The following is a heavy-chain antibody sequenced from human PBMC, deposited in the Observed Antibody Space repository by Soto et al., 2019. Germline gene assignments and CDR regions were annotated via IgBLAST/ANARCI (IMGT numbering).Heavy chain of an antibody. CDR1: GYTFTSYD. Sequence: QVQLVQSGAEGKKPGASVKVSCKASGYTFTSYDINWVRQATGQGLEWMGWMNPNSGNTGYAQKFQGRVTMTRNTSISTAYMELSSLRSEDTAVYYCARAITMVRGVIIMFFDYWGQGTLVTVSS. V-gene: IGHV1-8*01. D-gene: IGHD3-10*01. CDR2: MNPNSGNT. J-gene: IGHJ4*02. CDR3: ARAITMVRGVIIMFFDY.